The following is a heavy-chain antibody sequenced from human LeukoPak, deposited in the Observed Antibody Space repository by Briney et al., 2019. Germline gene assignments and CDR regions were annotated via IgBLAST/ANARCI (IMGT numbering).Heavy chain of an antibody. Sequence: GGSLRLSCAASGFTFSTYTMNWVRQAPGKGLEWVSYISSSGSIIYYADSVKGRFTISRDNAKNSLCLQMNSLRAEDTAVYYCARGGIAAAGTTRFDPWGQGTLVTVSS. CDR2: ISSSGSII. D-gene: IGHD6-13*01. V-gene: IGHV3-48*01. J-gene: IGHJ5*02. CDR3: ARGGIAAAGTTRFDP. CDR1: GFTFSTYT.